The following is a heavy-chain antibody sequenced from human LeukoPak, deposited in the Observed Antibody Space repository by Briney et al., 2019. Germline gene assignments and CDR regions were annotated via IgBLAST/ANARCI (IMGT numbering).Heavy chain of an antibody. D-gene: IGHD3-10*01. V-gene: IGHV1-2*02. CDR2: INPNSGGT. J-gene: IGHJ4*02. Sequence: ASVKVSCKASGYTFTGYYMHWVRQAPGQGLEWMGWINPNSGGTNYAQKFQGRVTMTRDTSISTAYMELSRLRSDDTAVYYCARANTYYYGSGSREFSFDYWGQGTLVTVSS. CDR1: GYTFTGYY. CDR3: ARANTYYYGSGSREFSFDY.